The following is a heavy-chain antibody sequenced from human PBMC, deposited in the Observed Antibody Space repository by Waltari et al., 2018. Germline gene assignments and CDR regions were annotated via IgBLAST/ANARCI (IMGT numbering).Heavy chain of an antibody. CDR3: ARGSDFWSGYYTNYMDV. J-gene: IGHJ6*03. CDR1: GGSIRSGGYS. D-gene: IGHD3-3*01. CDR2: IYYSGST. V-gene: IGHV4-31*03. Sequence: QVQLQESGPGLVKPSQTLSLTCTVSGGSIRSGGYSWSWIRQHPGKGLEWIGYIYYSGSTYYNPSLKSRVTISVDTSKNQFSLKLSSVTAADTAVYYCARGSDFWSGYYTNYMDVWGKGTTVTVSS.